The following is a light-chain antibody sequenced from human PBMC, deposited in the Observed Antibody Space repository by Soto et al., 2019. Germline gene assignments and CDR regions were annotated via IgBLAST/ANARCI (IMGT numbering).Light chain of an antibody. CDR1: SSDVGGYTY. J-gene: IGLJ1*01. Sequence: QSVLTQPASVSGSPRQSITISCTGASSDVGGYTYVSRYQQHPGKAPKLMIYEVNNRPSGVSHRFSGSKSGNTASLTISGLQAEDEADYYCSSYTSSSTLYVFGTGTKVTVL. CDR2: EVN. V-gene: IGLV2-14*01. CDR3: SSYTSSSTLYV.